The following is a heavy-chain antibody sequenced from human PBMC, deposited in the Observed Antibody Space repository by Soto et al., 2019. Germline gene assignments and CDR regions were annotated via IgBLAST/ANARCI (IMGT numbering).Heavy chain of an antibody. Sequence: PSETLCLTWTVSGVSISSYYGILLRPTKGKGLEWIGYIYYSGSTNYNPSLKSRVTISVDTSKNQFSLKLSSVTAADTAVYYCARHPAPASSSWNTRLSYYYYMDVWGKGTAVTVSS. CDR2: IYYSGST. D-gene: IGHD6-13*01. J-gene: IGHJ6*03. CDR3: ARHPAPASSSWNTRLSYYYYMDV. V-gene: IGHV4-59*08. CDR1: GVSISSYY.